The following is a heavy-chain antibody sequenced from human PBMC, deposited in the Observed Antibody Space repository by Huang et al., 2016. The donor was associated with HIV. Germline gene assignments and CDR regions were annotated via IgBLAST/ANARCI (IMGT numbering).Heavy chain of an antibody. Sequence: QAQLVQSGAAVMKPGSSVRVSCTASGVSFSDYAFSWVRRAPGQGLDGMGGIIRRFGLTNYAPRLQGRVTISADKSSNTVYLELTSLRSGDTAVYYCAREGQNWLGKPFGALAFWGQGTEVIVSS. CDR3: AREGQNWLGKPFGALAF. D-gene: IGHD3-16*01. CDR2: IIRRFGLT. V-gene: IGHV1-69*10. J-gene: IGHJ4*03. CDR1: GVSFSDYA.